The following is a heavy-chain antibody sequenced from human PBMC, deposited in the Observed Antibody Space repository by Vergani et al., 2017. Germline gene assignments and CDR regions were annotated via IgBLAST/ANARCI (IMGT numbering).Heavy chain of an antibody. CDR3: ARLTSSPSSY. D-gene: IGHD2-2*01. V-gene: IGHV3-48*01. J-gene: IGHJ4*02. CDR1: GFTFSSYS. CDR2: ISSSSSTI. Sequence: EVQLVESGGGLVQPGGSLRLSCAASGFTFSSYSMNWVRQAPGKGLEWVSYISSSSSTIYYADSVKGRLTISRDNAKNSLYLQMNSLRAEDTAVYYCARLTSSPSSYWGQGTLVTVSS.